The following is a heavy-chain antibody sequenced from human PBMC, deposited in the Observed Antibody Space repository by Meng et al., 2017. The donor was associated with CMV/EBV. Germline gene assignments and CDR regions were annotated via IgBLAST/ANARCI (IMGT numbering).Heavy chain of an antibody. CDR3: ARDVTGAGIVVVPAASVQGGMDV. CDR1: GFTFSSYW. Sequence: GESLKISCAASGFTFSSYWMSWVRQAPGKGLVWVSRINSDGSSTSYADSVKGRFTISRDNAKNTLYLQMNSLRAEDTAVYYCARDVTGAGIVVVPAASVQGGMDVWGQGTTVTVSS. J-gene: IGHJ6*02. V-gene: IGHV3-74*01. CDR2: INSDGSST. D-gene: IGHD2-2*01.